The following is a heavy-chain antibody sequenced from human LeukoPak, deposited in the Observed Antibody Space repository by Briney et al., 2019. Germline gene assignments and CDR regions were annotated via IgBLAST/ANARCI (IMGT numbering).Heavy chain of an antibody. CDR3: ASYSPPDSSGYYADY. CDR1: GFTFSSYG. Sequence: GGSLRLSCAASGFTFSSYGMHWVRQAPGKGLEWVAFIRYDGSNKYYADSVKGRFTISRDNSKNTLYLQMNSLRAEDTAVYYCASYSPPDSSGYYADYWGQGTLVTVSS. CDR2: IRYDGSNK. D-gene: IGHD3-22*01. V-gene: IGHV3-30*02. J-gene: IGHJ4*02.